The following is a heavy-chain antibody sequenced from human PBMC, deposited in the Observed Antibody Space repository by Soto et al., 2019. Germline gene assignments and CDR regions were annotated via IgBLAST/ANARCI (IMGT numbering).Heavy chain of an antibody. CDR1: GYSFTSYW. J-gene: IGHJ6*02. CDR3: ARQSGFWSGYYTVHPLKYYYCGMDV. D-gene: IGHD3-3*01. Sequence: GESLKISCKGSGYSFTSYWISWVRQMPGKGLEWMGRIDPSDSYTNYSPSFQGHVTISADKSISTAYLQWSSLKASDTAMYYCARQSGFWSGYYTVHPLKYYYCGMDVCGQGTTVTVSS. CDR2: IDPSDSYT. V-gene: IGHV5-10-1*01.